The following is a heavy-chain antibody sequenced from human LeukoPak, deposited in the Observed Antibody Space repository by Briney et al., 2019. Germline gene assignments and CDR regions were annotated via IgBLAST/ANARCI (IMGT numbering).Heavy chain of an antibody. CDR2: INTDGSST. Sequence: GGSLRLSCTVSGFTFSSYWMHWVRQAPGKGLVWVSRINTDGSSTTYADSVRGRFTVSRDNAQNSFYLQMDSLRVEDTAVYYCARDHTSDHFFDSWGQGTLVTVSS. D-gene: IGHD2/OR15-2a*01. J-gene: IGHJ4*02. CDR1: GFTFSSYW. CDR3: ARDHTSDHFFDS. V-gene: IGHV3-74*01.